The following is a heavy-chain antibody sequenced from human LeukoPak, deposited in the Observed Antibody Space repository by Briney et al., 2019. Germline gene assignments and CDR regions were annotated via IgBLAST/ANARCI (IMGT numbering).Heavy chain of an antibody. J-gene: IGHJ4*02. Sequence: GGSLRLSCTASGFTFSNFWMGWVRQAPGKGLEWVANIKQDETEKFYLGSVKGRFTISRDNSKNTLYLQMNSLRAEDTAVYYCAKDLAARPNYFDYWGQGTLVTVSS. CDR1: GFTFSNFW. D-gene: IGHD6-6*01. CDR2: IKQDETEK. V-gene: IGHV3-7*03. CDR3: AKDLAARPNYFDY.